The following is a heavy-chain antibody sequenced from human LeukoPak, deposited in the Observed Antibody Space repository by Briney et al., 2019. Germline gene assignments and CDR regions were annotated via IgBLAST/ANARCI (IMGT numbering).Heavy chain of an antibody. D-gene: IGHD4-17*01. CDR2: IQQDGSNK. CDR1: EFSFKNYW. Sequence: PGGSLRLPCAASEFSFKNYWMSWVRQAPGKGLEWVANIQQDGSNKFYADSVKGRFTISRDNARNSLYLQMNSLRPDDTAVYYCATQSYGLFAYWGQGTLVTVSS. CDR3: ATQSYGLFAY. J-gene: IGHJ4*02. V-gene: IGHV3-7*01.